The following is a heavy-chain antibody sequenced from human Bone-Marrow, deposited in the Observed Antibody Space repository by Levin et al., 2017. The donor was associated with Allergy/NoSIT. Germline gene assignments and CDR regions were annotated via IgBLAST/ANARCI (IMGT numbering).Heavy chain of an antibody. CDR2: ISNTGFT. D-gene: IGHD3-10*01. V-gene: IGHV4-39*01. J-gene: IGHJ5*02. Sequence: SQTLSLTCAVSGASISSTTYHWGWIRQPPGKGLEWIGLISNTGFTHYNPSLQSRVIVSVDTSKNQFSMKMDSVTAADTAVYYCARRVDVSGSYPQGNWFDPWGQGTLVTVSS. CDR3: ARRVDVSGSYPQGNWFDP. CDR1: GASISSTTYH.